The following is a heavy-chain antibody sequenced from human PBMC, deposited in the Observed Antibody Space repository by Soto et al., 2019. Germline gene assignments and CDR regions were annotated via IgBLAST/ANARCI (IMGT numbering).Heavy chain of an antibody. CDR3: AKVIGGSESYWGGSHYYYALDV. CDR2: ISGSDGTT. CDR1: GFLFRDYA. Sequence: RLSCAASGFLFRDYAMYWVRQAPGKVLEWVSVISGSDGTTFYADSVRGRVTSSRDNSRNMVYLQMISLRAEDTAVYYCAKVIGGSESYWGGSHYYYALDVWGQGTTVTVSS. D-gene: IGHD3-10*01. V-gene: IGHV3-23*01. J-gene: IGHJ6*02.